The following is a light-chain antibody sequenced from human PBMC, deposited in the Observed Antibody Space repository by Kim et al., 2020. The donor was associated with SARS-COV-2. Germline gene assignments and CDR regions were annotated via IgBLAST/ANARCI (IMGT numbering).Light chain of an antibody. V-gene: IGLV3-1*01. J-gene: IGLJ3*02. CDR3: QAWDSSTWV. CDR2: EDS. CDR1: KLGDKY. Sequence: SYELTQPPSVSVSPGQTASITCSGDKLGDKYACWYQQKPGQSPVLVIYEDSKRPSGIPERFSGSNSGNTATLTLSGTQAMDEADYYCQAWDSSTWVFGG.